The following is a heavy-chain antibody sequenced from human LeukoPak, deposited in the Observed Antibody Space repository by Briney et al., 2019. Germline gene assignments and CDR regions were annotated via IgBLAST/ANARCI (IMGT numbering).Heavy chain of an antibody. CDR1: GFTFSDHY. Sequence: GGSLRLSCAASGFTFSDHYMVWVRQAPGKGLEGVGRVRNKPNTYTTDYAASVKGRFTISRDDSKNSLYLQMNSLKTEDTAVYYCTRVRHGDYFDYWGQGTLVTVSS. CDR3: TRVRHGDYFDY. V-gene: IGHV3-72*01. CDR2: VRNKPNTYTT. J-gene: IGHJ4*02. D-gene: IGHD4-17*01.